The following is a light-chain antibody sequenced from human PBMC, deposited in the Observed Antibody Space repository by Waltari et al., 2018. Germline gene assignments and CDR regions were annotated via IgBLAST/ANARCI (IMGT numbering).Light chain of an antibody. J-gene: IGLJ2*01. CDR3: SSYTLTNPVV. V-gene: IGLV2-14*03. CDR1: SNDIGANDY. Sequence: QSVVTQPASVSGSPGQSISISCTGTSNDIGANDYVSWYQQHPGRAPKLLIYDVSFRPSGVSIRFSGSKSGTTASLTISGLQAEDEALYYCSSYTLTNPVVFGGGTKLTVL. CDR2: DVS.